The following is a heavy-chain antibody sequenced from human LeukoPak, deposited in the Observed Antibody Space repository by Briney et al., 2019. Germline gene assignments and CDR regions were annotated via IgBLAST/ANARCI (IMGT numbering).Heavy chain of an antibody. CDR3: AKDVTTMVRGVITPALDY. CDR2: ISGSGGST. D-gene: IGHD3-10*01. Sequence: GGSLRLSCAASGFTFSSYGMSWVRQAPGKGLEWVSAISGSGGSTYYADSVKGRFTISRDNSKNTLYLQMNSLRAEDTAVYYCAKDVTTMVRGVITPALDYWGQGTLVTVSS. J-gene: IGHJ4*02. V-gene: IGHV3-23*01. CDR1: GFTFSSYG.